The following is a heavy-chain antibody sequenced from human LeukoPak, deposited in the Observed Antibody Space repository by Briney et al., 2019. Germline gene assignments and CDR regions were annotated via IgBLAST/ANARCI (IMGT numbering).Heavy chain of an antibody. V-gene: IGHV4-59*08. D-gene: IGHD3-3*01. J-gene: IGHJ4*02. Sequence: SETLSLTCTVSGGSISGFYWSWIRQPPGKGLEWIGYIYYSGSTNYNPSLKSRVTISVDTSKNQFSLKLSSVTAADTAVYYCARHVPYYDFWSGYFFDYWGQGTLVTVSS. CDR2: IYYSGST. CDR3: ARHVPYYDFWSGYFFDY. CDR1: GGSISGFY.